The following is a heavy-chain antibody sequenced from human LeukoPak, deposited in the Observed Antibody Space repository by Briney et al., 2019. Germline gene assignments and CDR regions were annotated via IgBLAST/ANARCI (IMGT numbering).Heavy chain of an antibody. V-gene: IGHV4-61*08. CDR2: IYYSGST. CDR3: ARTYSSGWYPALYFDY. CDR1: GGSISSGGYY. J-gene: IGHJ4*02. D-gene: IGHD6-19*01. Sequence: SETLSLTCTVSGGSISSGGYYWSWIRQHPGKGLEWIGYIYYSGSTNYNPSLKSRVTISVDTSKNQFSLKLSSVTAADTAVYYCARTYSSGWYPALYFDYWGQGTLVTVSS.